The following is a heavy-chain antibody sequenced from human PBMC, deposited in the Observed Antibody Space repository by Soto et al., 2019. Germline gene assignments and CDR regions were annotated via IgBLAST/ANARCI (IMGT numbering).Heavy chain of an antibody. D-gene: IGHD1-1*01. CDR2: ISAHNGNT. Sequence: QVHLVQSGAEVKKPGASVKVSCKCSGYTFTSYGITWVRQAPGQGLEWMGWISAHNGNTNYAQKLQGRVTVTRDTSTSTAYLELRSLRSDDTAVYYWARGRYGDYWGQGALVTVSS. J-gene: IGHJ4*02. V-gene: IGHV1-18*01. CDR3: ARGRYGDY. CDR1: GYTFTSYG.